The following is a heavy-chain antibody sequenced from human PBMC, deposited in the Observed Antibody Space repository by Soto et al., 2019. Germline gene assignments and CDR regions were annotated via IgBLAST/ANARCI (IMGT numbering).Heavy chain of an antibody. D-gene: IGHD2-2*01. CDR2: IFSNDEK. V-gene: IGHV2-26*01. Sequence: QVTLKESGPGLVKPTETLTLTCTVSRFSLSNARMGVSWIRQPPGKALEWIGHIFSNDEKSYSTSLKSRLTISKDTSKSQVVLTMTNMDPVDTATYYCARVAIGYCSSTSCYPYYYYYGMDVWGQGTTVTVSS. CDR1: RFSLSNARMG. J-gene: IGHJ6*02. CDR3: ARVAIGYCSSTSCYPYYYYYGMDV.